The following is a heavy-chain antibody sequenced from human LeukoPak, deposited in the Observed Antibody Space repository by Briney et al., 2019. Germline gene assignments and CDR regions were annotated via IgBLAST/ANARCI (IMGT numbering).Heavy chain of an antibody. J-gene: IGHJ4*02. V-gene: IGHV3-30*02. CDR2: IRYDGSNK. CDR1: GFTFSSYG. Sequence: PGGSLRLSCAASGFTFSSYGMHWVRQAPGKGLEWVAFIRYDGSNKYYADSVKGRFTISRDNSKNTLYLQMNSLRAEDTAVYYCASGDYYDSSGYFDYWGQGTLVTVSS. D-gene: IGHD3-22*01. CDR3: ASGDYYDSSGYFDY.